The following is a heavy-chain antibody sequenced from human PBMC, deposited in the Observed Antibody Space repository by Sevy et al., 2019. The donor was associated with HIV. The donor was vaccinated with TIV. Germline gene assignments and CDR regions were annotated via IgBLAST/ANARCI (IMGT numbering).Heavy chain of an antibody. CDR1: GFRFSDYS. D-gene: IGHD3-16*01. CDR3: ARDRGEILHSAFDY. CDR2: ISYDGRNNK. V-gene: IGHV3-30*14. Sequence: GGSQRLSCAASGFRFSDYSMHWVRQAPGKGLEWVAVISYDGRNNKYNVDSVKGRFTISRDNSKNTLFLQMNSLRAEDSAIYYCARDRGEILHSAFDYWGQGTLVTVSS. J-gene: IGHJ4*02.